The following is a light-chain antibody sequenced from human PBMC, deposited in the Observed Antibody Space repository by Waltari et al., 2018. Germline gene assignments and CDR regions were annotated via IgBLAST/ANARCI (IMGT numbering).Light chain of an antibody. J-gene: IGKJ4*01. CDR2: EAS. V-gene: IGKV1-5*03. Sequence: DIQMTQSPSTLSASVGDRVTITCRASQSISSWLAWYQQKPGRAPKLLIYEASTLDIGVPSRFSGSGSGTEFTLTISSLQPDDFATYYCQHYASALTFGGGTKVEVK. CDR1: QSISSW. CDR3: QHYASALT.